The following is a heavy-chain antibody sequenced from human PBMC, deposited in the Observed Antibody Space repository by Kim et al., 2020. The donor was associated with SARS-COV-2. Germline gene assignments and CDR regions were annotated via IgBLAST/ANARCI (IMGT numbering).Heavy chain of an antibody. J-gene: IGHJ4*02. Sequence: DSVKSRITNARDNSKNTLYLQMNSLRAEDTAVYYCAMGGSSGSYYYFDYWGQGTLVTVSS. CDR3: AMGGSSGSYYYFDY. D-gene: IGHD1-26*01. V-gene: IGHV3-30*03.